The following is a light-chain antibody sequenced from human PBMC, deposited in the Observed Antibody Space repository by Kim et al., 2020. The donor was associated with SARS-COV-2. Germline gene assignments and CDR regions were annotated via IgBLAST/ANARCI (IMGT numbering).Light chain of an antibody. CDR1: QSIRSY. CDR3: QQRTERPPWT. V-gene: IGKV3-11*01. CDR2: DSS. Sequence: EVVLTQSPATLSLSPGDRATLSCRASQSIRSYLAWYQHKPGQPPRLLIYDSSNRATGIPARFSGSGSGTDFTLTIRSLEPEDFAVYYCQQRTERPPWTFGQGTKVDIK. J-gene: IGKJ1*01.